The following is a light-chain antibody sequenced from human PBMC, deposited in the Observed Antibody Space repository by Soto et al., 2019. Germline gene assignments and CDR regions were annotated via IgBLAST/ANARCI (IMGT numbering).Light chain of an antibody. CDR1: SSNIGAGYD. J-gene: IGLJ2*01. V-gene: IGLV1-40*01. CDR2: GNS. CDR3: QSYDSSQAV. Sequence: QSVLTQPPSVSGAPGQRVTISCTGSSSNIGAGYDVHWYQQLPGTAPKLLIYGNSNRPSGVPDRFSGSKSGTSASLAITGLQAEDEADYYCQSYDSSQAVFGGGTQLT.